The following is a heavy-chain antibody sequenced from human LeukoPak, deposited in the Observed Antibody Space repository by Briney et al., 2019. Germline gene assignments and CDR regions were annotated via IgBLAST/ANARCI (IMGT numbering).Heavy chain of an antibody. Sequence: GGSLRLSCAASGFTFSSYGMHWVRQAPGKGLEWVAVISYDGSNKYYADSVKGRFTISRDNSKNTLYLQMNSLRAEDTAVYCCARGGLDYGYGAFDIWGQGTMVTVSS. V-gene: IGHV3-30*03. J-gene: IGHJ3*02. CDR1: GFTFSSYG. CDR3: ARGGLDYGYGAFDI. D-gene: IGHD5-18*01. CDR2: ISYDGSNK.